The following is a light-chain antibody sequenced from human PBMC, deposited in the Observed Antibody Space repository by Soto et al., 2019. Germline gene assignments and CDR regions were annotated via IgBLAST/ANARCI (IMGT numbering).Light chain of an antibody. CDR3: QQRSDWPPIT. CDR2: DAS. V-gene: IGKV3-11*01. J-gene: IGKJ5*01. Sequence: EIVLTQSPDTLSLSPGDRATLSCRASQSISSYLAWYQQKPGQSPRLLIYDASNRATGIPARFSGSGSGTDFTLTISSLEPEDFAVYYCQQRSDWPPITFGQGTRWRL. CDR1: QSISSY.